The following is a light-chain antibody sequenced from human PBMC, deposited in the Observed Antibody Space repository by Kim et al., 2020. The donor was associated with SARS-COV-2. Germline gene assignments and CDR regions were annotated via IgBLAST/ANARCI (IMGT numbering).Light chain of an antibody. CDR3: QQYNKWPIT. CDR1: QSTGYN. V-gene: IGKV3-15*01. CDR2: GIT. J-gene: IGKJ5*01. Sequence: VSPGERATLSCRASQSTGYNLAWYQQKPGQPPRLLIYGITTRATGVPGRFSGSGSGTEFTLTISSLQSEDFAVYYCQQYNKWPITFGQGTRLEIK.